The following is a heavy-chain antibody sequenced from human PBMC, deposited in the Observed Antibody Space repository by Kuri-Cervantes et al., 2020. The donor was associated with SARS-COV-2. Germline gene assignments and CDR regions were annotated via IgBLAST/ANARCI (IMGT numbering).Heavy chain of an antibody. CDR2: IYYSGST. J-gene: IGHJ4*02. D-gene: IGHD5-18*01. CDR1: GGSISSGDYY. V-gene: IGHV4-30-4*08. CDR3: GRVSWIQLWRRYSDS. Sequence: SETLSLTCTVSGGSISSGDYYWSWIRQPPGKGLEWIGYIYYSGSTYYNPSLKSRVTISVDTSKNQFSLRLTSATAADTAVYYCGRVSWIQLWRRYSDSWGQGTLVTVSS.